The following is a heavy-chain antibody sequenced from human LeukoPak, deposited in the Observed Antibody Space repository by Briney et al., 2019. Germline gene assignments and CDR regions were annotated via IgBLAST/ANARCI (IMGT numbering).Heavy chain of an antibody. D-gene: IGHD2-15*01. Sequence: SQTLSLTCVISGDSVSRNSAAWNWIRQSPSRGLEWLGRTYYRSKWYTDYALAVKSRMTINPDTSKNQVSLQLNSVTPEDTAVYYCASEASTCAGGTCYSGYLDYWGQGTLVTVSS. V-gene: IGHV6-1*01. CDR2: TYYRSKWYT. CDR1: GDSVSRNSAA. J-gene: IGHJ4*02. CDR3: ASEASTCAGGTCYSGYLDY.